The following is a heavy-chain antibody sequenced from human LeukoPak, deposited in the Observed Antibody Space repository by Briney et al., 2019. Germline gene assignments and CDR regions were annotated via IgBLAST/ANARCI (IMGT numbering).Heavy chain of an antibody. J-gene: IGHJ4*02. D-gene: IGHD3-22*01. V-gene: IGHV1-3*01. CDR2: ISAGNGNT. Sequence: ASVKVSCKASGYTFTSYAMHWVRQAPGLRLEWMGWISAGNGNTKYSQNFQGRVTITRDTSASTAYMELSSLRSEDTAVYYCARSLSDSSGSNVDYWGQGTLVTVSS. CDR3: ARSLSDSSGSNVDY. CDR1: GYTFTSYA.